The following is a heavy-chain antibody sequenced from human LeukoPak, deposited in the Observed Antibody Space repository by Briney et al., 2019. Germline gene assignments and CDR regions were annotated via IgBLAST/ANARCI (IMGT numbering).Heavy chain of an antibody. J-gene: IGHJ4*02. CDR2: IYTSGST. CDR3: ARDAKIYGDYFDY. D-gene: IGHD4-17*01. V-gene: IGHV4-4*07. CDR1: GGSFSGYY. Sequence: SETLSLTCAVYGGSFSGYYWSWIRQPAGKGLEWIGRIYTSGSTNYNPSLKSRVTMSVDTSKNQFSLKLSSVTAADTAVYYCARDAKIYGDYFDYWGQGTLVTVSS.